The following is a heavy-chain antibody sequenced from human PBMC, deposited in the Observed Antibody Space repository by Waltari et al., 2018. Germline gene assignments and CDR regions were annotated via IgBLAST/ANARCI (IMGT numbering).Heavy chain of an antibody. CDR2: KKQDGREQ. J-gene: IGHJ6*02. CDR3: ARDLQCSSTSCLGLYYYYYGMDV. V-gene: IGHV3-7*01. D-gene: IGHD2-2*01. Sequence: EVQLVESGGGLVQPGGSLRLSCAASGFTFSSYWMSWVRQAPGKGLEWVANKKQDGREQDYVESVKGRFTISRDNAKNSLYLQMNSLRAEDTAVYYCARDLQCSSTSCLGLYYYYYGMDVWGQGTTVTVSS. CDR1: GFTFSSYW.